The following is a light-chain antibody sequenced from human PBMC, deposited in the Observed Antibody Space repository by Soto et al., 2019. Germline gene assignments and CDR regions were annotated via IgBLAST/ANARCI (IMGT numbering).Light chain of an antibody. V-gene: IGKV3-11*01. Sequence: EIVLTQSPATLSLSPGERATLSCRASQSIGRYLAWYQQRPGQAPRLLIYDSYNRATGIPARFSGSRSGTDFTLTIGSLEPEDFAVYYCQQRTNWLYTFGQGTKVEIK. J-gene: IGKJ2*01. CDR3: QQRTNWLYT. CDR1: QSIGRY. CDR2: DSY.